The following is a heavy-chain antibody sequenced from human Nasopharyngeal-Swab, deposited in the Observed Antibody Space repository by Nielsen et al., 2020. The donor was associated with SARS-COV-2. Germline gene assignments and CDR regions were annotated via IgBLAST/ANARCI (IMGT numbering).Heavy chain of an antibody. V-gene: IGHV4-39*01. J-gene: IGHJ6*02. D-gene: IGHD1-26*01. CDR2: IYYSGSN. CDR3: ASQGSGSYYLLYYYYGMDV. Sequence: WIRQPPGKGLAWIGSIYYSGSNYYKPSLKRRVTISVVTSKNQFYLKLSYVTAADTAVYYCASQGSGSYYLLYYYYGMDVWGQGTTVTVSS.